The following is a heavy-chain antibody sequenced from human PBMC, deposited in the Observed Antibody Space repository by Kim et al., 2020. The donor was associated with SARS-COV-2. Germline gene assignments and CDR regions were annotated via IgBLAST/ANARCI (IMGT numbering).Heavy chain of an antibody. J-gene: IGHJ6*02. Sequence: GGSLRLSCAASGFTFDDYGMSWVRQAPGKGLEWVSGLNWNGATTAYVDSVKGRFTISRDNVKNSVFLQMNSLRAEDTALYYCVRLPRNYDIPTGYFAGMDVWGQGTTVTVSS. V-gene: IGHV3-20*04. CDR1: GFTFDDYG. CDR3: VRLPRNYDIPTGYFAGMDV. CDR2: LNWNGATT. D-gene: IGHD3-9*01.